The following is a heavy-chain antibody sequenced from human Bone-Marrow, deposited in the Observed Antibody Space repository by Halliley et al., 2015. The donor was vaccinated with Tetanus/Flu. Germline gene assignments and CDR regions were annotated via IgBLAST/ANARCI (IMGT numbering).Heavy chain of an antibody. D-gene: IGHD3-16*01. J-gene: IGHJ4*02. CDR2: ISQDGGGK. V-gene: IGHV3-30*01. CDR3: AIRDMRDAFDPFDS. Sequence: GVISQDGGGKSYAASGRCRFTIFRDNSKHTLFLQIKKLRPEDTAVYYCAIRDMRDAFDPFDSWGQGTLVTLSS.